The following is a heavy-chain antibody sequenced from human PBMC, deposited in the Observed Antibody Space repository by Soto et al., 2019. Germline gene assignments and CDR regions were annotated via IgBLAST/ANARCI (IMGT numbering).Heavy chain of an antibody. Sequence: PSETLSLTCTVSGGSISSYYWSWIRQPPGKGLEWIGYIYYSGSTNYNPSLKSRVTISVDTSKNQFSLKLSSVTAADTAVYYCAGAAAGVFDYWGQGTLVTV. CDR3: AGAAAGVFDY. D-gene: IGHD6-13*01. V-gene: IGHV4-59*01. CDR2: IYYSGST. J-gene: IGHJ4*02. CDR1: GGSISSYY.